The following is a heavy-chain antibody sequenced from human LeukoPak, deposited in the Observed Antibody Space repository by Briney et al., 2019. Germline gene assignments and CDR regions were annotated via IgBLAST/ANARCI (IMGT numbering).Heavy chain of an antibody. J-gene: IGHJ3*02. CDR2: ISAYNGNT. CDR3: ARDYYDSSGYPLDAFDI. Sequence: ASVKVSCTASGYTFTSYGISWVRQAPGQGLEWMGWISAYNGNTNYAQKLQGRVTMTTDTSTSTAYMELRSLRSDDTAVYYCARDYYDSSGYPLDAFDIWGQGTMVTVSS. CDR1: GYTFTSYG. D-gene: IGHD3-22*01. V-gene: IGHV1-18*01.